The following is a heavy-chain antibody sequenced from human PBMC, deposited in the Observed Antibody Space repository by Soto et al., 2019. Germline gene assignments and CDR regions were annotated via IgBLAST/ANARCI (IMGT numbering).Heavy chain of an antibody. D-gene: IGHD2-2*01. CDR3: ARVVRDIVVVPAAHY. Sequence: ASVKVSCKASGYTFTSYDINWVRQATGQGLEWMGWMNPNSGNTGYAQKFQGRVTMTRNTSISTAYMELSSLGSEDTAVYYCARVVRDIVVVPAAHYWGQGTLVTVSS. CDR2: MNPNSGNT. V-gene: IGHV1-8*01. J-gene: IGHJ4*02. CDR1: GYTFTSYD.